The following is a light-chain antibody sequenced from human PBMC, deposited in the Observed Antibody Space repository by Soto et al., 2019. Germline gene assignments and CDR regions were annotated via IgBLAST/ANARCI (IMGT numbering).Light chain of an antibody. CDR2: GAS. J-gene: IGKJ1*01. CDR1: QSVSTNY. CDR3: QQYGSAPPT. V-gene: IGKV3-20*01. Sequence: EIVLTQSPGTLSLSPGERATLSCRASQSVSTNYLAWYQRKPGQAPRLLIYGASSRATGIPDRFSGSGSGKHFTLTITRLEPEDFAVDYCQQYGSAPPTFGQGTKVEIK.